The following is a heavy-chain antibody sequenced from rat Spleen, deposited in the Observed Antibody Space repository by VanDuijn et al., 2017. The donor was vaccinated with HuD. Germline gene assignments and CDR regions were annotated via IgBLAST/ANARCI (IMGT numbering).Heavy chain of an antibody. CDR2: FWNTGGT. CDR3: ASSLLGALFDY. D-gene: IGHD1-12*01. Sequence: QVQLKESGPGLVQPSQTLSLTCTVAGFSLTSYSVHWVRQPPGKGLEWMGVFWNTGGTRYNSALKSRLSISKDTSQRQVFLKMNSLQTEDTATYYCASSLLGALFDYWGQGVMVTVSS. CDR1: GFSLTSYS. J-gene: IGHJ2*01. V-gene: IGHV2-41*01.